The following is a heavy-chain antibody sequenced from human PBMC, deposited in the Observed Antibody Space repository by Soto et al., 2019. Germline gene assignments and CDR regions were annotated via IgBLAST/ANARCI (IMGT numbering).Heavy chain of an antibody. CDR3: ARGVSHRTTMIVVAQPKYNWFDP. V-gene: IGHV1-2*04. Sequence: GASVNVSCKASGYTFTGYYMHWVRQAPGQGLEWMGWINPNSGGTNYAQKFQGWVTMTRDTSISTAYMELSRLRSDDTAVYYCARGVSHRTTMIVVAQPKYNWFDPWGQGTLVTVSS. CDR1: GYTFTGYY. CDR2: INPNSGGT. D-gene: IGHD3-22*01. J-gene: IGHJ5*02.